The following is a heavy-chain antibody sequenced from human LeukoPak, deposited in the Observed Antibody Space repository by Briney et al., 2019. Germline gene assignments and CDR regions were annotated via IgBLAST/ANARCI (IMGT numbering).Heavy chain of an antibody. Sequence: GGSLGLSCAAPGFTFSSYWMSWIRQAPGKGLEWVANIKQDGSEKYYVDSVKGRFTISRDNAKNSLYLQMNSLRAEYTAVYYCARDFPWSGYYTPPALDYWGQGTLVTVSS. CDR2: IKQDGSEK. CDR1: GFTFSSYW. D-gene: IGHD3-3*01. V-gene: IGHV3-7*01. J-gene: IGHJ4*02. CDR3: ARDFPWSGYYTPPALDY.